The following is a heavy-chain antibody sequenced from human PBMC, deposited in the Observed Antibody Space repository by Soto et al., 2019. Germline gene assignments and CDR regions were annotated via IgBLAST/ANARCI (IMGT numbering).Heavy chain of an antibody. J-gene: IGHJ5*02. V-gene: IGHV2-5*02. Sequence: QITLKESGPTLVKPTQTLTLTCTFSGFSLSTSGVGVGWIRQPPGKALEWLALIYWDDDKRYSPSLNSRLTITKHTSKTQVVLTMTNIDPVDTATYYCADRQRRWERNWFDHWGQGTMVTVSS. CDR1: GFSLSTSGVG. CDR3: ADRQRRWERNWFDH. CDR2: IYWDDDK. D-gene: IGHD1-26*01.